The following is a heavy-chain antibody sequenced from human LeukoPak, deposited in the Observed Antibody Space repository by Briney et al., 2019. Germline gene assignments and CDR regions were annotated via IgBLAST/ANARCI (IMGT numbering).Heavy chain of an antibody. V-gene: IGHV3-23*01. D-gene: IGHD3-10*01. Sequence: GGSLRLSCTVSGFTLSSYEMSWIRQAPGKGLEWVSSVDYSADSTHYADSVMGRFTISRDNSKNTLYLQLNSLSADDTAVYYCAKDLGSLWFGELFDYWGQGTLVTVSS. CDR2: VDYSADST. CDR1: GFTLSSYE. CDR3: AKDLGSLWFGELFDY. J-gene: IGHJ4*02.